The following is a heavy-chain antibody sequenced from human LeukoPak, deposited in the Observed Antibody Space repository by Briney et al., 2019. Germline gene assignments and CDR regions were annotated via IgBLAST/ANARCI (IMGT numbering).Heavy chain of an antibody. Sequence: SETLSLTCAVYGGSFSGYYWSWIRQPPGEGLEWIGEINHSGSTNYNPSLKSRVTISVDTSKNQFSLRLSSVTAADTAVYYCARGALGGARLFDYWGQGTLVTVSS. V-gene: IGHV4-34*01. CDR2: INHSGST. CDR3: ARGALGGARLFDY. CDR1: GGSFSGYY. D-gene: IGHD3-16*01. J-gene: IGHJ4*02.